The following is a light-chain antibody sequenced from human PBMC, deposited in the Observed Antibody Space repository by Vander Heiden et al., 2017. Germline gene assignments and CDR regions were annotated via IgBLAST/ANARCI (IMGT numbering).Light chain of an antibody. J-gene: IGKJ4*01. CDR1: QSISSY. Sequence: IQMTQSPSSLSASVGDRVTITCRASQSISSYLNWYQQKPGKAPKLLIYAASSLQSGVPSRFSGSGSGTDYTLTISSLQPEDFATYYCQQSDSTPLTVGGGTKVEIK. V-gene: IGKV1-39*01. CDR3: QQSDSTPLT. CDR2: AAS.